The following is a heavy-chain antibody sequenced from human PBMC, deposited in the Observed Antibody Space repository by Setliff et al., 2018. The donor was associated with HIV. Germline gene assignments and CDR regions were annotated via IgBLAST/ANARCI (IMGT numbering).Heavy chain of an antibody. D-gene: IGHD2-15*01. CDR1: GFTFYNYA. CDR2: IRSSSRTI. J-gene: IGHJ4*02. Sequence: HPGGSLRLSCAASGFTFYNYAMHWVRQAPGKGLEWVSYIRSSSRTIYYSDSVRGRFTISRDNAKNSLYLQMNSLRAEDTAVYYCAKAFSKLLIDYWGQGTLVTVSS. CDR3: AKAFSKLLIDY. V-gene: IGHV3-48*04.